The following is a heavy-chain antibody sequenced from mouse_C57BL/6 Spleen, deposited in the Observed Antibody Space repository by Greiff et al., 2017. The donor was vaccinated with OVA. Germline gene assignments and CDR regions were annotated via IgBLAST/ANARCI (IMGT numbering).Heavy chain of an antibody. CDR1: GFTFTDYY. CDR2: IRNKANGYTT. CDR3: ASLGPYYAMDY. V-gene: IGHV7-3*01. J-gene: IGHJ4*01. Sequence: DVLLVESGGGLVQPGGSLSLSCAASGFTFTDYYMSWVRQPPGKALEWLGFIRNKANGYTTEYSATVKGRFTISRDKSPSILYLQMNALRAEDSATYYCASLGPYYAMDYWGQGTSVTVSS. D-gene: IGHD3-1*01.